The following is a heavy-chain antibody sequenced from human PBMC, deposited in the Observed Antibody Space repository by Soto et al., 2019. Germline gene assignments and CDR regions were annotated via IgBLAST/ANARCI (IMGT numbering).Heavy chain of an antibody. CDR2: IYYTGSA. V-gene: IGHV4-59*01. CDR3: ASGRGDARGTRFDS. CDR1: GGSLSPDY. D-gene: IGHD2-15*01. J-gene: IGHJ4*02. Sequence: QVQLQESGPGLVKPSETLSLTCTVSGGSLSPDYWGWIRQPPGKGLEWIGYIYYTGSATYNASLQSRVTXXVXTXXRQISLKVSSVSAADTAVYHCASGRGDARGTRFDSWGQGTLVTVSS.